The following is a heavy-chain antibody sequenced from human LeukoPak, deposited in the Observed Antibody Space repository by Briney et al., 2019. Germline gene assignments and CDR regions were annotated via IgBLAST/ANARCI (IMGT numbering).Heavy chain of an antibody. V-gene: IGHV3-49*03. D-gene: IGHD5-12*01. Sequence: LSLTCTVSGGSISSYYWGWIRQPPGKGLEWVGFIRSKNYGGTTEYAASVKGRFTISRDDSKSIAYLQMNSLKTEDTAVYYCTRVIVATKDYWGQGTLVTVSS. CDR2: IRSKNYGGTT. CDR3: TRVIVATKDY. CDR1: GGSISSYY. J-gene: IGHJ4*02.